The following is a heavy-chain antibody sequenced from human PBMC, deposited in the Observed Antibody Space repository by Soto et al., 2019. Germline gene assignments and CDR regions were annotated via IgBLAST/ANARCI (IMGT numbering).Heavy chain of an antibody. D-gene: IGHD6-13*01. CDR1: GYTFTGYY. J-gene: IGHJ6*02. Sequence: ASVKVSCKASGYTFTGYYMHWVRQAPGQRLEWMGWINAGNGNTKYSQKFQGRITITRDTSASTAYMELSSLRSEDTAVYYCARAGGTEYYYYGMDVWGQGTTVTVSS. CDR3: ARAGGTEYYYYGMDV. V-gene: IGHV1-3*01. CDR2: INAGNGNT.